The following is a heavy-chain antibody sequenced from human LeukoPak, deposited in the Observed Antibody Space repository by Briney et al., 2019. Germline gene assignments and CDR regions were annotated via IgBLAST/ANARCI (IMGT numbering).Heavy chain of an antibody. CDR2: IYYSGST. D-gene: IGHD3-3*01. CDR3: ARGLDFWSGLDY. V-gene: IGHV4-59*01. J-gene: IGHJ4*02. Sequence: SETLSLTCTVSGGSISSYYWSWIRQPPGKGLEWIGYIYYSGSTNYNPSLKSRVTISVDTSKNQFSLKLSSVTAADTAVYYCARGLDFWSGLDYWGQGTLVTVSS. CDR1: GGSISSYY.